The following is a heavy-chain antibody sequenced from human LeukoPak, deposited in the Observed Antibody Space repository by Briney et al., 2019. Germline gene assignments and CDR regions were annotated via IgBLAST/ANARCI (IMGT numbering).Heavy chain of an antibody. J-gene: IGHJ4*02. CDR1: GGSISSSYYY. CDR2: IYYGGRT. Sequence: PSETLSLTCTVSGGSISSSYYYWGWIRQPPGKGLEWIGSIYYGGRTYSNSRLRRRLTISVATSKNQFSLKLSSVSAADTAAYFCARLVSCSSSCYFDYWGQGALGTVSS. V-gene: IGHV4-39*01. D-gene: IGHD2-2*01. CDR3: ARLVSCSSSCYFDY.